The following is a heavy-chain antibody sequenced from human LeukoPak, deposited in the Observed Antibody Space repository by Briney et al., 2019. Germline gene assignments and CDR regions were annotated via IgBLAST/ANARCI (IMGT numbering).Heavy chain of an antibody. CDR2: ISNTGSTM. J-gene: IGHJ4*02. CDR1: GFTFSDFY. V-gene: IGHV3-11*01. D-gene: IGHD3-10*01. CDR3: ARDALGSYDY. Sequence: GGPLRPSCEASGFTFSDFYMFWIRQAPGKGLEWISYISNTGSTMYYADSVKGRFTISRDNAKNTLYLQMNSLRAEDTAVYYCARDALGSYDYWGQGALVTVSS.